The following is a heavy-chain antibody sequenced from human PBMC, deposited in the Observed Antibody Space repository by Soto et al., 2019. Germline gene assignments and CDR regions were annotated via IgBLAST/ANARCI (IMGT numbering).Heavy chain of an antibody. CDR3: ARDYCSGGSFRGWFDP. Sequence: EVQLVESGGGLVKPGGSLRLSCAASGFTFSSYSMNWVRQAPGKGLEWVSSITSSSTYIYYADSVKGRFTISRDNAKNSLYRQMNSLRVEDTAVYYCARDYCSGGSFRGWFDPWGQGALVTVSS. CDR1: GFTFSSYS. V-gene: IGHV3-21*01. J-gene: IGHJ5*02. D-gene: IGHD2-15*01. CDR2: ITSSSTYI.